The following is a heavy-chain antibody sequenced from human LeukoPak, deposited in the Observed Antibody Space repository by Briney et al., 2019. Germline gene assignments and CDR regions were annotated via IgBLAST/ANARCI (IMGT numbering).Heavy chain of an antibody. V-gene: IGHV4-4*02. CDR2: IYHSGST. CDR3: ARNAGNSDVDY. Sequence: PSEILSLTCAVSGGSITSSNWWTWVRQPPGKGLEWIGEIYHSGSTNYNASLKSRVTISVDKSNNQFSLKLSSVTAADTAVYYCARNAGNSDVDYWGQGTLVTVSS. CDR1: GGSITSSNW. J-gene: IGHJ4*02. D-gene: IGHD4-23*01.